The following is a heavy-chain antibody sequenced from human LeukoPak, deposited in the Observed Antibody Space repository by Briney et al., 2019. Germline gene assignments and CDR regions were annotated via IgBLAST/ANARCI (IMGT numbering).Heavy chain of an antibody. J-gene: IGHJ4*02. CDR1: GFSLSTSGMC. CDR3: ARASSWYRGFDY. V-gene: IGHV2-70*11. D-gene: IGHD6-13*01. CDR2: IDWDDDK. Sequence: SGPTLVNPTQTLTLTCTFSGFSLSTSGMCVSRIRQPPGKALEWLARIDWDDDKYYSPSLKTRLTISKDTSKNQVVLTMTNMDPVDTATYYCARASSWYRGFDYWGQGTLVTVSS.